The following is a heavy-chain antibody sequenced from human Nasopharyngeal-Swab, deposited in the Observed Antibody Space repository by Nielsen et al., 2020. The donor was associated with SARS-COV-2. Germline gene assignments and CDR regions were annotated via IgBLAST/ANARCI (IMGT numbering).Heavy chain of an antibody. Sequence: WIRQPPGKGLEWIGSIYHSGSTYSNPSLKSRVTISVDTSKNQFSLKLSSVTAADTAVYYCARDGYGDYGLDYWGQGTLVTVSS. CDR3: ARDGYGDYGLDY. D-gene: IGHD4-17*01. CDR2: IYHSGST. J-gene: IGHJ4*02. V-gene: IGHV4-38-2*02.